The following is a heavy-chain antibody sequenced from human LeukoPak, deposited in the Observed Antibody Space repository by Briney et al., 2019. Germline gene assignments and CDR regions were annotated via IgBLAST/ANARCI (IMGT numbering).Heavy chain of an antibody. J-gene: IGHJ6*02. Sequence: GGSLTLPCPASGFIFRNYPMTWVRQAPGKGLEWVSILGGLSESVYYPDSVKGRFTVSRDNSKDTLYLEINSLRGEDTATYYCARRWLGDPYGMDVWGQGTTVTVSS. CDR2: LGGLSESV. CDR1: GFIFRNYP. D-gene: IGHD3-10*01. V-gene: IGHV3-23*01. CDR3: ARRWLGDPYGMDV.